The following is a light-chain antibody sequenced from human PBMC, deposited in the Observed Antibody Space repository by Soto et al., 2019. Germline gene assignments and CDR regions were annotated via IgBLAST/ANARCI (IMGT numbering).Light chain of an antibody. J-gene: IGKJ4*01. CDR3: QQYGSSALT. V-gene: IGKV3-20*01. CDR2: GAS. CDR1: QSVSSSY. Sequence: EIVLTQSPGTLSLSPGERATLSCRASQSVSSSYLAWYQQKPGQAPRLLIYGASSRATGIPDRFSGSGSGTDFTLTISRREHEDFAVYYCQQYGSSALTVGGGTKVEIK.